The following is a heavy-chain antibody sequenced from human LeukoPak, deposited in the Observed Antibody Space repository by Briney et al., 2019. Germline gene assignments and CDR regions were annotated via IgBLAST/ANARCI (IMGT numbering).Heavy chain of an antibody. Sequence: GGSLRLSCAASGFTFSSYNMNWVRQAPGKGPEWVSSSTSSSSYIYYADSVKGRFTISRDNAKNSLYLQMDSLRVEDTAVYYCARDPYSGSYGPYYYYYMDVWGEGTTVTISS. CDR3: ARDPYSGSYGPYYYYYMDV. V-gene: IGHV3-21*06. CDR1: GFTFSSYN. J-gene: IGHJ6*03. D-gene: IGHD1-26*01. CDR2: STSSSSYI.